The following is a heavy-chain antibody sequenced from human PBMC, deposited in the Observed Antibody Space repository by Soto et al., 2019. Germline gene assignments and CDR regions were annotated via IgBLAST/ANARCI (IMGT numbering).Heavy chain of an antibody. CDR1: GGTLSDHG. Sequence: QVQLEQSGAEVKKPGSSVKISCKASGGTLSDHGVSWLRQAPGQGLEWVGGTIPVFNTANYAPKLQGRVTIAANNSTNIAYRELGSLRSDDTAFYYCARGVYGSGNYYTGPSAFDIWGQGTLVIVSS. J-gene: IGHJ3*02. CDR3: ARGVYGSGNYYTGPSAFDI. D-gene: IGHD3-10*01. V-gene: IGHV1-69*06. CDR2: TIPVFNTA.